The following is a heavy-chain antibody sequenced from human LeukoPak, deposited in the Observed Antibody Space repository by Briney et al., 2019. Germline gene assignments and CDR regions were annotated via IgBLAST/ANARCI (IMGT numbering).Heavy chain of an antibody. CDR3: ARGRDDLDAFDI. J-gene: IGHJ3*02. V-gene: IGHV4-39*07. D-gene: IGHD5-24*01. CDR2: IYDSGST. Sequence: SETLSLTCTVSGGSIRSSYYYWGWIRQPPGKGLEWIGSIYDSGSTYYNPSLKSRVTISVDTSKNQFSLKLSSVTAADTAVYYCARGRDDLDAFDIWGQGTMVTVSS. CDR1: GGSIRSSYYY.